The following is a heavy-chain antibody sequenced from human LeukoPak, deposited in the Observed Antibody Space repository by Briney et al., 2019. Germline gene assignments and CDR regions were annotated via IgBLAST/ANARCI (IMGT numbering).Heavy chain of an antibody. D-gene: IGHD1-26*01. Sequence: GGSLRLSCAASGFTFSDYYMSWVRQAPGKGPEWVAVIWYDGSNKYYADSVKGRFTISRDNSKNTLYLQMNSLRAEDTAVYYCARDSSGPFDYWGQGTLVTVSS. CDR1: GFTFSDYY. J-gene: IGHJ4*02. CDR3: ARDSSGPFDY. CDR2: IWYDGSNK. V-gene: IGHV3-33*08.